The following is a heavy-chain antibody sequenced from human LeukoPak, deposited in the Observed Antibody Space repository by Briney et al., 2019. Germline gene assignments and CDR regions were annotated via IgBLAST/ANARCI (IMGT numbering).Heavy chain of an antibody. J-gene: IGHJ4*02. Sequence: ASVKVSCKASGYTFTGYYMHWVRQTPGQGLEWMGWINPNSGGTNYAQKFQGRVTMTRDTSISTAYMELSRLRSDDTAVYYCARDSGTYSYFDYWGQGTLVTVSS. CDR3: ARDSGTYSYFDY. D-gene: IGHD3-10*01. CDR1: GYTFTGYY. V-gene: IGHV1-2*02. CDR2: INPNSGGT.